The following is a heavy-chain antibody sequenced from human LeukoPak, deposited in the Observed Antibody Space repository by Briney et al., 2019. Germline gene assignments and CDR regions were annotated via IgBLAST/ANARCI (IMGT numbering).Heavy chain of an antibody. J-gene: IGHJ4*02. Sequence: PGGSLRLSCAASGFTFSSYWMSWVRQAPGKGLEWVGRIKSKTDGGTTDYAAPVKGRFTISRDDSKNTLYLQMNSLKTEDTAVYYCTTSPWLVPFDYWGQGTLVTVSS. CDR2: IKSKTDGGTT. V-gene: IGHV3-15*01. CDR3: TTSPWLVPFDY. CDR1: GFTFSSYW. D-gene: IGHD6-19*01.